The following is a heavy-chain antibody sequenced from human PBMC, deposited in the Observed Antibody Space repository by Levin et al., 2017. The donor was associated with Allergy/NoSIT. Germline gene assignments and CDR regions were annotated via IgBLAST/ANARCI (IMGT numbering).Heavy chain of an antibody. CDR2: IIPIFGTA. V-gene: IGHV1-69*06. Sequence: SVKVSCKASGGTFSSYAISWVRQAPGQGLEWMGGIIPIFGTANYAQKFQGRVTITADKSTSTAYMELSSLRSEDTAVYYCARVAAAGNKRHFDYWGQGTLVTVSS. CDR3: ARVAAAGNKRHFDY. J-gene: IGHJ4*02. D-gene: IGHD6-13*01. CDR1: GGTFSSYA.